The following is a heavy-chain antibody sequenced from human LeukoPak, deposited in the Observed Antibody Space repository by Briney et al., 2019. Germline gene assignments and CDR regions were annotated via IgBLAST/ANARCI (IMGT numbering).Heavy chain of an antibody. V-gene: IGHV1-2*02. CDR2: INPNNGGT. CDR3: ARDETTSRPGFDY. Sequence: ASVKVSCKASGNTFTDYYLHWVRQAPGQGLEWMGWINPNNGGTDLAQKFQGRLTMTRDTSISTAYMELGSLRSDDTAVYYCARDETTSRPGFDYWGQGTLVTVSS. J-gene: IGHJ4*02. CDR1: GNTFTDYY. D-gene: IGHD1-1*01.